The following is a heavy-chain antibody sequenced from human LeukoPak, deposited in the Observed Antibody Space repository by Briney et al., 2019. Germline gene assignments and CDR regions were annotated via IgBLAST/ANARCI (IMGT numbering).Heavy chain of an antibody. Sequence: GASVKGSCKASGYTFTSYAMNWVRQAPGQGLEWMGWINTNTGNPTYAQGLTGRFVFSLDTSVSTAYLQISSLKAEDTAMYYCARDGPDSSGRYYFDYWGQGTLVTVSS. CDR2: INTNTGNP. CDR3: ARDGPDSSGRYYFDY. V-gene: IGHV7-4-1*02. CDR1: GYTFTSYA. J-gene: IGHJ4*02. D-gene: IGHD6-19*01.